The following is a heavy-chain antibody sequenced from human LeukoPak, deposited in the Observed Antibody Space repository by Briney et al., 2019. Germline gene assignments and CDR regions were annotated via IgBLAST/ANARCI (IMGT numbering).Heavy chain of an antibody. CDR2: IFYSGSI. CDR1: GDSINSSTSY. CDR3: ARVFRFSYFDY. J-gene: IGHJ4*02. D-gene: IGHD3-3*01. Sequence: SETLSPTCSVSGDSINSSTSYWGWVRQPPGKGLEWIGTIFYSGSIYNNPSLKSRVTMSLDTSKNQFSLRLRSVTAADTAFYYCARVFRFSYFDYWGQGALITVS. V-gene: IGHV4-39*07.